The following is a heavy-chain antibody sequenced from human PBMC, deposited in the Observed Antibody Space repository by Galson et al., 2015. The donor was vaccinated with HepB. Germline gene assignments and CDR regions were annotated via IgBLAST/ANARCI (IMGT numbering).Heavy chain of an antibody. D-gene: IGHD5-12*01. CDR2: IYYSART. CDR3: ARERRDPPSGYDCFDY. J-gene: IGHJ4*02. CDR1: GGSITTSTYY. Sequence: ETLSLTCTVSGGSITTSTYYWGWIRQTPEKGLEWIGSIYYSARTYFNLSLKSRVTISVDTSKNQFSLKLSSVTAADTAVYYCARERRDPPSGYDCFDYWGQGTLVAVSS. V-gene: IGHV4-39*02.